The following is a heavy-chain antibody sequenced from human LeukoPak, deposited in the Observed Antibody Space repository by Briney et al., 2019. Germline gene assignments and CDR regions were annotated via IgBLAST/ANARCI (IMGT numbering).Heavy chain of an antibody. J-gene: IGHJ4*02. V-gene: IGHV4-61*05. D-gene: IGHD6-19*01. Sequence: SETLSLTCTVSGGSISSSIYQWGWIRQPPGKGLEWIGYIYYSGSTNYNPSLKSRVTISVDTSKNQFSLKLSSVTAADTAVYYCARVLGSGWYHFDYWGQGTLVTVSS. CDR1: GGSISSSIYQ. CDR2: IYYSGST. CDR3: ARVLGSGWYHFDY.